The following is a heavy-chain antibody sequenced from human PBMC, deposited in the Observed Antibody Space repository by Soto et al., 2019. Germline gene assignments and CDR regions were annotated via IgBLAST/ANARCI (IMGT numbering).Heavy chain of an antibody. D-gene: IGHD2-15*01. CDR2: ISGSGGST. J-gene: IGHJ6*02. CDR1: GFTFSSYA. Sequence: EVQLLESGGGLVQPGGSLRLSCAASGFTFSSYAMSWVRQAPGKGLEWVSAISGSGGSTYYADSVQGRFTISRDNSKNTLYLQMNSLRAEDTAVYYCANSPSIVVVVAASSGYYGMDVWGQGTTVTVSS. CDR3: ANSPSIVVVVAASSGYYGMDV. V-gene: IGHV3-23*01.